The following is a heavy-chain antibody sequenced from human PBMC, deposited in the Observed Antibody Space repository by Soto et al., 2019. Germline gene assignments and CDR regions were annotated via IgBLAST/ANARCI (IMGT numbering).Heavy chain of an antibody. CDR1: GYIFNNYW. Sequence: GDSLKISCMASGYIFNNYWIGWVRQMPGKGLEWMALIYPGDSDIRYSPSFQGQVTISADKSISTAYLQWSSLKASDTAMYYCARRMEATKDYWGQGPLVTVSS. V-gene: IGHV5-51*01. J-gene: IGHJ4*02. CDR3: ARRMEATKDY. CDR2: IYPGDSDI. D-gene: IGHD2-8*01.